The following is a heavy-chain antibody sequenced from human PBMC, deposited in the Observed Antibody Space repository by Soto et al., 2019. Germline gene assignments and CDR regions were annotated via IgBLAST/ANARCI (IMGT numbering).Heavy chain of an antibody. CDR1: GFTFSSYS. CDR2: ISSSSSTI. Sequence: GGSLRLFCAASGFTFSSYSMNWVRQAPGKGLEWVSYISSSSSTIYYADSVKGRFTISRDNAKNSLYLQMNSLRDEDTAVYYCARDRSSWVSTFNWFDPWGQGTLVTVSS. CDR3: ARDRSSWVSTFNWFDP. D-gene: IGHD6-6*01. V-gene: IGHV3-48*02. J-gene: IGHJ5*02.